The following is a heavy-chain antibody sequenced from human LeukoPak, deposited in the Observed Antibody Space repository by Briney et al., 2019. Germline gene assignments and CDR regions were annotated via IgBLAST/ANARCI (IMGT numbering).Heavy chain of an antibody. J-gene: IGHJ6*02. V-gene: IGHV3-74*01. CDR2: INSDGSST. CDR1: GFTFSNYW. CDR3: AKGRNDDFYYYGMDV. Sequence: QAGGSLRLSCAASGFTFSNYWMHWVRQAPGKGLVWVSRINSDGSSTTSADSVKGRFTISRDNAKNTLYLQMNSLRAEDTAVYYCAKGRNDDFYYYGMDVWGQGTTVTVSS.